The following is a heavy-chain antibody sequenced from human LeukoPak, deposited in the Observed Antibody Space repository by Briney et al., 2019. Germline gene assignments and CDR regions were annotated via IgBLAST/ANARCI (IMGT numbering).Heavy chain of an antibody. CDR2: IYYSGST. D-gene: IGHD3-22*01. CDR3: ARTPTRDYYDSSGYYDYYYGMDV. Sequence: PSETLSLTCTVSGGSISSYCWSWIRQPPGKGLEWIGYIYYSGSTNYNPSLKSRVTISVDTSKNQFSLKLSSVTAADTAVYYCARTPTRDYYDSSGYYDYYYGMDVWGQGTTVTVSS. J-gene: IGHJ6*02. CDR1: GGSISSYC. V-gene: IGHV4-59*01.